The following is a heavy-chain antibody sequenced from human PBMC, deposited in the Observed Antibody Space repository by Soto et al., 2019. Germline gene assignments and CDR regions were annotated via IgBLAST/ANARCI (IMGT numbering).Heavy chain of an antibody. CDR1: GFTFSSNW. J-gene: IGHJ4*02. CDR2: INTDGSVT. CDR3: ARYSSGAGDY. Sequence: EVQPLESGGGLVQPGGSLRLSCAASGFTFSSNWMYWVRQAPGKGLVWVSRINTDGSVTSYADSVKGRFTISRDNAKNTLYLQMNSLRTEDTAVYYCARYSSGAGDYWGQGTLVTVSS. V-gene: IGHV3-74*01. D-gene: IGHD6-19*01.